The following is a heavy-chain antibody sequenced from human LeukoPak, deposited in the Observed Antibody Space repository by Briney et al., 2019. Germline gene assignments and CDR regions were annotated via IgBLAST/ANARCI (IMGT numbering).Heavy chain of an antibody. CDR2: ISAYNGNT. CDR1: GYTFTSYG. CDR3: ARAIAAAGNRRSAVDY. D-gene: IGHD6-13*01. J-gene: IGHJ4*02. Sequence: GASVKVSCKASGYTFTSYGISWVRQAPGQGLEWMGWISAYNGNTNYAQKLQGRVTMTTDTSTSTAYMELRSLRSDDTAVYYCARAIAAAGNRRSAVDYWGQGTLVTVSS. V-gene: IGHV1-18*01.